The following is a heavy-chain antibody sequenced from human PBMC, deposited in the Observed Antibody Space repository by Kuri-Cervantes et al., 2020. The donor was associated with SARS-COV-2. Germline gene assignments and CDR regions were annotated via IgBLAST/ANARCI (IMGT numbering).Heavy chain of an antibody. J-gene: IGHJ3*02. V-gene: IGHV3-30-3*01. Sequence: GGSLRLSCAASGFTFSSYAMHWVRQAPGKGLEWVAVISYDGSNKYYADSVKGRFTISRDNSKNTLYLQMNSLRAEDTAVYYCARGDAFDIWDQGTMVTVSS. CDR2: ISYDGSNK. CDR3: ARGDAFDI. CDR1: GFTFSSYA.